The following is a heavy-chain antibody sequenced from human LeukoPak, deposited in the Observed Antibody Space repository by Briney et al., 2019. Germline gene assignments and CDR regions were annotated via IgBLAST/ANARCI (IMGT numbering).Heavy chain of an antibody. CDR1: GDSVSSGSDY. D-gene: IGHD5-12*01. Sequence: SETLSLTCSVSGDSVSSGSDYWSWIRQPPGKGLEWIGCIYSSGSTNYNPSLKSRLTISLDTSKSQFSLKLNSVTAADTAVYYCAREYSGYDYWGQGTLVTVSS. J-gene: IGHJ4*02. CDR3: AREYSGYDY. CDR2: IYSSGST. V-gene: IGHV4-61*01.